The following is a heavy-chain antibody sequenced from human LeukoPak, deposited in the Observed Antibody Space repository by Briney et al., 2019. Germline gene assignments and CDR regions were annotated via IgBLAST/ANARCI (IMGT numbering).Heavy chain of an antibody. CDR2: INSDGSST. Sequence: PGGSLRLSCAASGFTFSSYWMHWVRQAPGKGLVWVSRINSDGSSTSYADSVKGRFTISRDNAKNTLYLQMNGLTADDTAVYYCVTAGHYFMDVWGKGTTVTVSS. V-gene: IGHV3-74*01. J-gene: IGHJ6*03. CDR1: GFTFSSYW. CDR3: VTAGHYFMDV.